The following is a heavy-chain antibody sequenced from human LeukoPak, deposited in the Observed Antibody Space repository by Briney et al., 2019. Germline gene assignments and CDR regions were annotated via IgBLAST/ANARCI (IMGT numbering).Heavy chain of an antibody. V-gene: IGHV3-48*04. CDR3: ARDRGYSSGWSSFDY. Sequence: GGSLRLSCEVSGFPFTLYNMNWVRQAPGKGLEWLSYISSSTNTIYYADSVKGRFTISRDNAKNSLYLQMNSLRAEDTAVYYCARDRGYSSGWSSFDYWGQGTLVTVSS. D-gene: IGHD6-19*01. CDR1: GFPFTLYN. J-gene: IGHJ4*02. CDR2: ISSSTNTI.